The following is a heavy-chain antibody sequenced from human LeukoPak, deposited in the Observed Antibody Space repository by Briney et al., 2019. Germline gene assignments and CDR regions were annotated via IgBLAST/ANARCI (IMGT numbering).Heavy chain of an antibody. J-gene: IGHJ4*02. D-gene: IGHD4-23*01. V-gene: IGHV3-21*06. CDR2: ISSGSTYM. CDR1: GFTFSSYS. Sequence: GGSLRLSCAASGFTFSSYSMNWVRQAPGKGLEWVSSISSGSTYMYYADSVKGRFTISRDNAENSLFLQITSLRVEDTAVYYCARDTYGGFDYWGQGALVTVSS. CDR3: ARDTYGGFDY.